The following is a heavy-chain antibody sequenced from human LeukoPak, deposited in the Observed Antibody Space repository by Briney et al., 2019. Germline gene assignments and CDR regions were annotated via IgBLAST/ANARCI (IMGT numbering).Heavy chain of an antibody. CDR3: ARLRGIAARQSFGY. J-gene: IGHJ4*02. D-gene: IGHD6-6*01. V-gene: IGHV4-39*01. CDR1: GGSISSSSYY. Sequence: SETLSLTCTVSGGSISSSSYYWGWIRQPPGKGLEWIGSIYYSGSTYYNPSLKSRVTISVDTSKNQFSLKLSSVTAADTAVYYCARLRGIAARQSFGYWGQGTLVTVSS. CDR2: IYYSGST.